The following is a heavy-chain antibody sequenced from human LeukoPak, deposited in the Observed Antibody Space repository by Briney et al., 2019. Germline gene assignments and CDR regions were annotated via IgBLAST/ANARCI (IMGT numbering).Heavy chain of an antibody. CDR3: ARRGDDFWSGYPENNWFDP. D-gene: IGHD3-3*01. Sequence: SETLSLTCSVSGGSISSYYWSWIRQPPGKGLEWIGYIYYSGSTYYNPSLKSRVTISVDTSKNQFSLKLSSVTAADTAVYYCARRGDDFWSGYPENNWFDPWGQGTLVTVSS. CDR1: GGSISSYY. V-gene: IGHV4-59*06. CDR2: IYYSGST. J-gene: IGHJ5*02.